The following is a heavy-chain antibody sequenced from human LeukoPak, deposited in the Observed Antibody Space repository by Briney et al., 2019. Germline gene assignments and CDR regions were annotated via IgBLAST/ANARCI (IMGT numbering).Heavy chain of an antibody. CDR2: IRYDGSNK. CDR3: AKDGGSDPDSFDI. J-gene: IGHJ4*02. CDR1: GFIFNTYV. Sequence: GGSLRLSCAASGFIFNTYVMHWVRQAPGKGLEWLAFIRYDGSNKNYADSVKGRFTISRDNTKNSLYLQMNSLRAEDTAVYYCAKDGGSDPDSFDIWGQGNLVTVSA. D-gene: IGHD2-15*01. V-gene: IGHV3-30*02.